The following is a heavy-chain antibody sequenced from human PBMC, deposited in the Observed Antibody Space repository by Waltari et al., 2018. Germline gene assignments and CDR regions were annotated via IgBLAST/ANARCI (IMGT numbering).Heavy chain of an antibody. CDR3: AKPRYCSGGSCYWSFDY. CDR2: IWYDGSNK. D-gene: IGHD2-15*01. Sequence: QVQLVESGGGVVQPGRSLRLSCAASGFTFSSYGMHWVRQAPGKGLEWVAVIWYDGSNKYYADSVKGRFTISREHSKNTLYLQMNSLRAEDTAVYYCAKPRYCSGGSCYWSFDYWGQGTLVTVSS. J-gene: IGHJ4*02. V-gene: IGHV3-33*06. CDR1: GFTFSSYG.